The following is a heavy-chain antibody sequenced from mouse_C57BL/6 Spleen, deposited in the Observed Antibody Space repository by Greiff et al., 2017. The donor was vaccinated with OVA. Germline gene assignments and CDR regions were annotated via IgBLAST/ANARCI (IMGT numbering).Heavy chain of an antibody. V-gene: IGHV1-64*01. CDR1: GYTFTSYW. Sequence: QVQLKQPGAELVKPGASVKLSCKASGYTFTSYWMHWVKQRPGLGLEWIGMIHPNSGSTNYNEKFKSKATLTVDKSSSTAYMQLSSLTSEDSAVYYCARRWVQFDYWGQGTTLTVSS. J-gene: IGHJ2*01. CDR2: IHPNSGST. D-gene: IGHD2-3*01. CDR3: ARRWVQFDY.